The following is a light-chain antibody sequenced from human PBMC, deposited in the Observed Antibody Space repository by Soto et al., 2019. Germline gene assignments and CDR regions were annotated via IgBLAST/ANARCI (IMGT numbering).Light chain of an antibody. Sequence: EIVMTQSPASLSLSPGEGATLSCRASQTVASNLAWYQQKPGQGPRLLIHGASTRATGVPARFSGSGSATDFTLTISSLQSEDFAVYYCQQYHNWPPQYTFGQGTKLQIK. CDR2: GAS. J-gene: IGKJ2*01. CDR1: QTVASN. CDR3: QQYHNWPPQYT. V-gene: IGKV3-15*01.